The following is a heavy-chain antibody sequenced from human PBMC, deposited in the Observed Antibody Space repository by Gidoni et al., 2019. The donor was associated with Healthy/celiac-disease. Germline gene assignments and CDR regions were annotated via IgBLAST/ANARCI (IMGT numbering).Heavy chain of an antibody. Sequence: QLPLQESGPGLVKPSATLSLTCTVSGGSISSSSYDWGWLRQPPGKGLEWIGSIYYSGSTYYNPARKSRVTISVDTSKNQFSLKLSAVTAADTAVYYCARPGSYYSFDHWGQGTLVTVSS. V-gene: IGHV4-39*01. CDR3: ARPGSYYSFDH. J-gene: IGHJ5*02. CDR2: IYYSGST. CDR1: GGSISSSSYD. D-gene: IGHD3-10*01.